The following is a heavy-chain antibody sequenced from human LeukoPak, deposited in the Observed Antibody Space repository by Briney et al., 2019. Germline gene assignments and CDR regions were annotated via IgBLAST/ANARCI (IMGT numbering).Heavy chain of an antibody. CDR3: ARVSRDYDPFFDY. CDR1: GYTFTGYY. D-gene: IGHD3-3*01. V-gene: IGHV1-2*02. Sequence: ASVKVSCKASGYTFTGYYMHWVRQAPGQGLEWMGWINPNSGGTNYAQKFQGRVTMTGDTSISTAYMELSRLRSDDTAVYYCARVSRDYDPFFDYWGQGTLVTVSS. J-gene: IGHJ4*02. CDR2: INPNSGGT.